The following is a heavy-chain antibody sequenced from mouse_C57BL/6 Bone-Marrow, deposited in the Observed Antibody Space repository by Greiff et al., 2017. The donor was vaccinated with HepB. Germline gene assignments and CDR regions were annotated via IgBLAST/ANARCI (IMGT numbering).Heavy chain of an antibody. Sequence: EVQVVESGPVLVKPGASVKMSCKASGYTFTDYYMNWVKQSHGKSLEWIGVINPYNGGTSYNQKFKGKATLTVDKSSSTAYMELNSLTSEDSAVYYCAREGSNGYAMDYWGQGTSVTVSS. CDR2: INPYNGGT. CDR3: AREGSNGYAMDY. D-gene: IGHD1-1*01. CDR1: GYTFTDYY. V-gene: IGHV1-19*01. J-gene: IGHJ4*01.